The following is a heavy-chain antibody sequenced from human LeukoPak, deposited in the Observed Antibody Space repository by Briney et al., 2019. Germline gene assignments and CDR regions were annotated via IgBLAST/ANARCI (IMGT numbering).Heavy chain of an antibody. V-gene: IGHV3-30*18. J-gene: IGHJ6*02. Sequence: QPGRSLRLSRAAAGFTVSSDGMDWVRQARGKGRERVAVISYDGSNKYYADCVKGRFTISRDNSKNPLYLQMNSLRAEDTAVYYCAKIAVAGSYGMDVWGQGTTVTVSS. CDR3: AKIAVAGSYGMDV. CDR2: ISYDGSNK. CDR1: GFTVSSDG. D-gene: IGHD6-19*01.